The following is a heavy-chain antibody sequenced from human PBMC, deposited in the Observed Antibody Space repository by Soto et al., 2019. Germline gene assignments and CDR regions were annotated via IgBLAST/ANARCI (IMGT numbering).Heavy chain of an antibody. J-gene: IGHJ6*02. V-gene: IGHV4-31*03. CDR2: NYNSGTI. CDR3: ARDRGFGMDV. CDR1: GDSISSGNYY. Sequence: QVQLQESGPGLVKPSQTLSLTCTVSGDSISSGNYYWNWIRQHPGKGLEWIGYNYNSGTIRYNPSLSLKSRVSISGDTSKNQFSLNLISVTAADTAVYYCARDRGFGMDVWGQGTTVTVSS.